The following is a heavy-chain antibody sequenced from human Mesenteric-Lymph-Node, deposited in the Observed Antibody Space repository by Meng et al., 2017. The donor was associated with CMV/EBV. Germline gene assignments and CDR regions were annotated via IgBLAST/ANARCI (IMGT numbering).Heavy chain of an antibody. CDR2: ISAYNGNT. Sequence: ASVKVSCKASGYTFTSYYMHWVRQAPGQGLEWMGWISAYNGNTNYAQKLQGRVTMTTDTSTSTAYMELRSLRSDDTAVYYCARILGLSGSFNSAWGYWGQGTLVTVSS. CDR1: GYTFTSYY. V-gene: IGHV1-18*04. J-gene: IGHJ4*02. D-gene: IGHD1-26*01. CDR3: ARILGLSGSFNSAWGY.